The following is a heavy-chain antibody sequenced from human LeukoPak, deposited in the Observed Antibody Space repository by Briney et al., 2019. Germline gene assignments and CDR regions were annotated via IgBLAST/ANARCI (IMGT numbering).Heavy chain of an antibody. Sequence: TAGGSLRLSCAASGFTFSDYYMSWIRQAPGKGLEWVSYISSSGSTIYYADSVKGRFTISRDNAKNSLYLQMNSLRAEDTAVYYCARTLAGYSRTRYFDYWGQGTLVTVSS. CDR2: ISSSGSTI. J-gene: IGHJ4*02. D-gene: IGHD6-13*01. V-gene: IGHV3-11*04. CDR1: GFTFSDYY. CDR3: ARTLAGYSRTRYFDY.